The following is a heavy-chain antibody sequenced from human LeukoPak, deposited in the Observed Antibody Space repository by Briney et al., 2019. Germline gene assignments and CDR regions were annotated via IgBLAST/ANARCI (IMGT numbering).Heavy chain of an antibody. J-gene: IGHJ5*02. CDR3: ERGRYCTNGVCRGFDP. CDR1: GYTFTNYA. V-gene: IGHV1-3*03. Sequence: ASVTDSFKASGYTFTNYAMHWVRQAPGQRLEGMGCINDGNGNKKYLQEFQGRVINNRQTSSSTASVAPSRLTYGGSAVCYFERGRYCTNGVCRGFDPWGQGTLVTVSS. CDR2: INDGNGNK. D-gene: IGHD2-8*01.